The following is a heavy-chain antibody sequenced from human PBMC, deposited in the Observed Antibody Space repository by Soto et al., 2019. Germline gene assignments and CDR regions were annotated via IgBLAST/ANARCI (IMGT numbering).Heavy chain of an antibody. CDR1: GYSFSDYW. J-gene: IGHJ5*02. CDR3: ARQLGHDYINNWFDP. D-gene: IGHD4-4*01. CDR2: IFPGDSDI. V-gene: IGHV5-51*01. Sequence: GESLKISCKVSGYSFSDYWIGWVRQMPGKGLEWMGIIFPGDSDIKYSLSFQGQVTISVDKSISTAYLQWSSLKASDTAIYYCARQLGHDYINNWFDPWGQGTLVTVSS.